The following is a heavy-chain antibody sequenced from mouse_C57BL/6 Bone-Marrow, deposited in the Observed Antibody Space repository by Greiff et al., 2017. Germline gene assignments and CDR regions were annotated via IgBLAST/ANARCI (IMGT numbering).Heavy chain of an antibody. Sequence: QVQLQQPGAELVKPGASVKLSCTASGYTFTSYWMSWVKQRPGQGLEWIGMIHPNSGSTNYNEKFKSKATLTVDKSSSTAYMQLSSLTSEDSAVYCCARSRGWPFFDYWGQGTTLTVSS. CDR3: ARSRGWPFFDY. V-gene: IGHV1-64*01. D-gene: IGHD2-3*01. CDR1: GYTFTSYW. J-gene: IGHJ2*01. CDR2: IHPNSGST.